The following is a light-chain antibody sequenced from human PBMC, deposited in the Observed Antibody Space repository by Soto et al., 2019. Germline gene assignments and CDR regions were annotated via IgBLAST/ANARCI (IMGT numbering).Light chain of an antibody. J-gene: IGKJ1*01. CDR1: QSVSSSY. CDR2: GAS. V-gene: IGKV3-20*01. Sequence: EIVLTQSPGTLSLSPGERATLSCRASQSVSSSYLAWYQQKPGQAPRLLIYGASSRATDIPDRFSGSGSGTDFTLTISRLEPEDFAVYYCQQYGSSSTWTFGQGTNVEIK. CDR3: QQYGSSSTWT.